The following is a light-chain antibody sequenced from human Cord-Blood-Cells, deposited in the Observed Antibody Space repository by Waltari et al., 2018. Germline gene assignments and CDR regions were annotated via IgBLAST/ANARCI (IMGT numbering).Light chain of an antibody. CDR1: QSVLYSSNNKNY. CDR3: QQYYSTPRPT. J-gene: IGKJ1*01. CDR2: CAS. V-gene: IGKV4-1*01. Sequence: DIVMTQSPDSLAVSLGERATINCKSSQSVLYSSNNKNYLAWYQQKPGQPPKLLIYCASTRESGVPDRFSGSGSGTDFTLTISSLQAEDVAVYYCQQYYSTPRPTFGQGTKVEIK.